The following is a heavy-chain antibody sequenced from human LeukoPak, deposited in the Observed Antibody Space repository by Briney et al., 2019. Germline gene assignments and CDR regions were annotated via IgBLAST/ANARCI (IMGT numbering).Heavy chain of an antibody. J-gene: IGHJ3*02. V-gene: IGHV1-69*05. D-gene: IGHD3-22*01. CDR1: GGTFSSYA. CDR3: ARVLDSSGYYDAFDI. CDR2: IIPIFGTA. Sequence: SVKVSCKASGGTFSSYAISWVRQASGQGLEWMGGIIPIFGTANYAQKFQGRVTITTDESTSTAYMELSSLRSEDTAVYYCARVLDSSGYYDAFDIWGKGTMVTVSS.